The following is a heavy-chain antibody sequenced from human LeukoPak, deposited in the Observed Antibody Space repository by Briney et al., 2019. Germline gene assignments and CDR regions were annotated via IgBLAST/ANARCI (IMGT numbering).Heavy chain of an antibody. CDR1: GFAVTSNY. J-gene: IGHJ4*02. CDR2: IISKSGGGTI. Sequence: GGSLGLSCAASGFAVTSNYMSWVRQAPGKGLEWVGRIISKSGGGTIQYAAPVKGRFTISRDDSKDTLYLQMNSLKTEDTAVYYCATPLRVTSESYDYWGQGTLASVSS. CDR3: ATPLRVTSESYDY. V-gene: IGHV3-15*06. D-gene: IGHD2-21*02.